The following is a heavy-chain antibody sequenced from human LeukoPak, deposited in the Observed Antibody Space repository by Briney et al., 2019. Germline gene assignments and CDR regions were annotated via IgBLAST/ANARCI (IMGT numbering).Heavy chain of an antibody. J-gene: IGHJ4*02. V-gene: IGHV4-34*01. CDR1: GGSFSGYY. D-gene: IGHD5-18*01. CDR2: INHSGST. CDR3: ARGMVTYYFDY. Sequence: PSETLSLTCAVYGGSFSGYYWSWIRQPPGKGLEWIGEINHSGSTNYNPSLKSRVTISVDTSKNQFSLKLSSVTAADTAVYYCARGMVTYYFDYWGQGTLVTVSS.